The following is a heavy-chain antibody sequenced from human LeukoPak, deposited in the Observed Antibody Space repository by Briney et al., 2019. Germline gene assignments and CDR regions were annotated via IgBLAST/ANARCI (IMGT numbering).Heavy chain of an antibody. J-gene: IGHJ5*02. Sequence: SQTLSLTCAISGDSVSDNRAAWNWIRQSASRGLEWLGRTYYRYKWYRDYAVSVKTRIAINPDTSKNQFFLQVNSVTPEDTAVYYCARDLSGIFDPWGQGTLVTVSS. CDR3: ARDLSGIFDP. CDR2: TYYRYKWYR. CDR1: GDSVSDNRAA. V-gene: IGHV6-1*01. D-gene: IGHD3-16*02.